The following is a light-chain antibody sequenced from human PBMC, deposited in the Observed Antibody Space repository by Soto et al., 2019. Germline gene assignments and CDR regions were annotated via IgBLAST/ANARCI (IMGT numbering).Light chain of an antibody. V-gene: IGKV3-20*01. Sequence: EVVLTQSPGTLSLSPGERATLSCRASQSVSNKYLAWYQQKPGQAPRLLIFGSSDRATGIPDRFSGSGSGAYFTLIISRLEPDDFSAYYCRQYGSSPPYTFGQGTKLEIK. J-gene: IGKJ2*01. CDR2: GSS. CDR3: RQYGSSPPYT. CDR1: QSVSNKY.